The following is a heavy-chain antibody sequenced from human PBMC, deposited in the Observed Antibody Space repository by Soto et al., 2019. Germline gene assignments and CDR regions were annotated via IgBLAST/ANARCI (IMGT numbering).Heavy chain of an antibody. J-gene: IGHJ4*02. Sequence: ASVKVSCKASGYTFTSYGISWVRQAPGQGLEWMGWINAGNGNTKYSQKLQGRVTITRDTSASTAYMELSSLRSEDTAVYYCARDKKRITIFGVPIAKDYWGQGTLVTVSS. CDR2: INAGNGNT. V-gene: IGHV1-18*01. D-gene: IGHD3-3*01. CDR1: GYTFTSYG. CDR3: ARDKKRITIFGVPIAKDY.